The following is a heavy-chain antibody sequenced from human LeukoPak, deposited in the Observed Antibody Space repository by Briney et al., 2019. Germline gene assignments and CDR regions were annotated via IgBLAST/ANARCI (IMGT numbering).Heavy chain of an antibody. CDR3: ARGGGYCSSTSCSTEFDY. CDR1: GYTFTSYD. V-gene: IGHV1-8*03. D-gene: IGHD2-2*01. Sequence: GASVKVSCKASGYTFTSYDINWVRQATGRGLEWMGWMNPNSGNTGYAQKFQGRVTITRNTSISTAYMELSSLRSEDTAVYYCARGGGYCSSTSCSTEFDYWGQGTLVTVSS. CDR2: MNPNSGNT. J-gene: IGHJ4*02.